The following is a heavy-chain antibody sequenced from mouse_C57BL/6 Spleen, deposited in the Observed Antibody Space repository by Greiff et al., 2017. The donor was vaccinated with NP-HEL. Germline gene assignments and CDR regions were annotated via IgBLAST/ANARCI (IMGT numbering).Heavy chain of an antibody. V-gene: IGHV5-4*01. CDR3: ARDLDGYEEAWFAY. CDR1: GFTFSSYA. J-gene: IGHJ3*01. Sequence: DVQLVESGGGLVKPGGSLKLTCAASGFTFSSYAMSWVRQTPEKRLEWVATISDGGSYTYYPDNVKGRFTISRDNAKNNLYLQMSHLKSEDTAMYYCARDLDGYEEAWFAYWGQGTLVTVSA. D-gene: IGHD2-2*01. CDR2: ISDGGSYT.